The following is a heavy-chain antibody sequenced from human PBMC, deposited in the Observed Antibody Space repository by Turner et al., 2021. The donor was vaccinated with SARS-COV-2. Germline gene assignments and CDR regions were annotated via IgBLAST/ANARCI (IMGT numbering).Heavy chain of an antibody. Sequence: QLQLQESGPGLVKPSETLSLTCTVSGGSISSSSYYWGWIRQPPGKGLEWIGSIYYSGSTYYNQSLKSRVTISVDTSKNQFSLKLSSVIAADTAVYYCARLRPTQNFDYWGQGTLVTVSS. CDR3: ARLRPTQNFDY. D-gene: IGHD1-1*01. V-gene: IGHV4-39*01. J-gene: IGHJ4*02. CDR1: GGSISSSSYY. CDR2: IYYSGST.